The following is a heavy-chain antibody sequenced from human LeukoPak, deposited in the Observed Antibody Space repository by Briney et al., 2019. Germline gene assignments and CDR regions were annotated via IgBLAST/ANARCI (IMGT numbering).Heavy chain of an antibody. D-gene: IGHD4-17*01. V-gene: IGHV3-15*01. CDR3: ATQAAADYDPRSLGFFDY. CDR2: IKSKTVGGTI. CDR1: GFTFSNAW. J-gene: IGHJ4*02. Sequence: GGSLRLSCVASGFTFSNAWMNWVRQAPAKGLEWVGRIKSKTVGGTIDYAAPVKGRFTISRDDSKNSLYLQMNSLKTEDTAVYYCATQAAADYDPRSLGFFDYWGQGTLVTVSS.